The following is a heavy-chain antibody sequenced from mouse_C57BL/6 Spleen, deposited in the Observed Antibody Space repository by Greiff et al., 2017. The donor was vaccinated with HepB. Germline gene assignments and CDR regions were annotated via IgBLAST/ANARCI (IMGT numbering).Heavy chain of an antibody. CDR1: GYSITSGYY. V-gene: IGHV3-6*01. Sequence: EVQLQQSGPGLVKPSQSLSLTCSVTGYSITSGYYWNWIRQFPGNKLEWMGYISYDGSNNYNPSLKNRISITRDTSKNQFFLKLNSVTTEDTATYYCARAPHYGSSPWYFDYWGQGTTLTVSS. CDR3: ARAPHYGSSPWYFDY. J-gene: IGHJ2*01. D-gene: IGHD1-1*01. CDR2: ISYDGSN.